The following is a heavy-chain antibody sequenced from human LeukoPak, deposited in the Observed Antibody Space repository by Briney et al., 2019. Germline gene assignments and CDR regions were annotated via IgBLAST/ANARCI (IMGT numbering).Heavy chain of an antibody. V-gene: IGHV1-69*13. CDR1: GYTLTELS. Sequence: SVKVSCKVSGYTLTELSMHWERQAPGQGLEWMGGIIPIFGTANYAQKFQGRVTITADESTSTAYMELSSLRSEDTAVYYCARDHYDFWSGYSSSFDYWGQGTLVTVSS. CDR3: ARDHYDFWSGYSSSFDY. D-gene: IGHD3-3*01. CDR2: IIPIFGTA. J-gene: IGHJ4*02.